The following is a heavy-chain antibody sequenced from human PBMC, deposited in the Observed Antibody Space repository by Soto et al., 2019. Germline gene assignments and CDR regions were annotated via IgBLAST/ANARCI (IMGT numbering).Heavy chain of an antibody. V-gene: IGHV4-30-4*01. Sequence: SETLSLTCTVSGGSISSGDYYWSWIRQPPGKGLEWIGYIYYSGSTYYNPSLKSRATISVDTSKNQFSLKLSSVTAADTAVYYCARTAENNWFDPCGQGTLVTVSS. CDR2: IYYSGST. CDR1: GGSISSGDYY. D-gene: IGHD6-19*01. CDR3: ARTAENNWFDP. J-gene: IGHJ5*02.